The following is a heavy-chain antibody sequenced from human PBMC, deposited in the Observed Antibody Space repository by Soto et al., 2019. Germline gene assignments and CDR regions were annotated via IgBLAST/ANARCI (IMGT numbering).Heavy chain of an antibody. D-gene: IGHD6-13*01. V-gene: IGHV3-30*04. CDR2: ISYDGSLE. J-gene: IGHJ5*02. CDR1: EFNLRSYA. CDR3: ARAAYSSSWNWFDP. Sequence: PGGSLILSCAASEFNLRSYAIHWVSQDTSKGLERVAVISYDGSLEYYADSVKGRFTISRDNSKNTLYLQMNSLRGEYTAVYYYARAAYSSSWNWFDPWGQGTRVTGSS.